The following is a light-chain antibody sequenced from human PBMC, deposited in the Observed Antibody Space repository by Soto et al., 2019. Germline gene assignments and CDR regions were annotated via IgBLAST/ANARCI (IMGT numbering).Light chain of an antibody. CDR3: SSYTSSSTYV. V-gene: IGLV2-14*01. CDR1: SGDIGGYNY. CDR2: EVT. J-gene: IGLJ1*01. Sequence: QAVVTQPASVSGSPGQSITISCTGTSGDIGGYNYVSWYQQHPGKAPKLLISEVTNRPSGVSNRFSGSKSGNTASLTISGLQAEDEADYYCSSYTSSSTYVFGTGTKLTVL.